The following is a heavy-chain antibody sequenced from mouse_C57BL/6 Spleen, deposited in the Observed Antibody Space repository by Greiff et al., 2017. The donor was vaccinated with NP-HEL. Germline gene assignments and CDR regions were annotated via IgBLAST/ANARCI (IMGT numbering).Heavy chain of an antibody. D-gene: IGHD1-1*01. CDR3: AKGGDYYYCSSSYYFDY. V-gene: IGHV1-64*01. CDR1: GYTFTSYW. J-gene: IGHJ2*01. Sequence: QVQLQQPGAELVKPGASVKLSCKASGYTFTSYWMHWVKQRPGQGLEWIGMIHPNSGSTNYNEKFKSKATLTVDKSSSTAYMQLSSLTSEDSAVYYCAKGGDYYYCSSSYYFDYWGQGTTLTVSS. CDR2: IHPNSGST.